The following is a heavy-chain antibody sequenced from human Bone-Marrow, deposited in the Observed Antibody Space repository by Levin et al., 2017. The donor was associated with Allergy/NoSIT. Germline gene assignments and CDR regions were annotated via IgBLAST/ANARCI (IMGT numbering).Heavy chain of an antibody. CDR1: GFNFDGSW. J-gene: IGHJ4*02. D-gene: IGHD1-26*01. Sequence: GGSLRLSCATSGFNFDGSWLNWVRQAPGRGLEWVANIKQDGSEKYYVGSVKGRFIISRDNDENSLFLQKNNLRVDDTGVYYCARWGGGHFDYWGLGSVVTVSS. CDR3: ARWGGGHFDY. CDR2: IKQDGSEK. V-gene: IGHV3-7*01.